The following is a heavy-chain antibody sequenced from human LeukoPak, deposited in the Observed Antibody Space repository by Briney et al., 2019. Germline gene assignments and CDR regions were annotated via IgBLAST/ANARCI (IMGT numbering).Heavy chain of an antibody. Sequence: GGSLRLSCAASGFTFSSYAMHWVRQAPGKGLEWVAVISYDGSNKYYADSVKGRFTISRDNPKNTLYLQMNSLRAEDTAVYYCARQSFYGSGSYYNHPYYYYGIDVWGQGTTVTVSS. CDR2: ISYDGSNK. D-gene: IGHD3-10*01. J-gene: IGHJ6*02. CDR1: GFTFSSYA. CDR3: ARQSFYGSGSYYNHPYYYYGIDV. V-gene: IGHV3-30-3*01.